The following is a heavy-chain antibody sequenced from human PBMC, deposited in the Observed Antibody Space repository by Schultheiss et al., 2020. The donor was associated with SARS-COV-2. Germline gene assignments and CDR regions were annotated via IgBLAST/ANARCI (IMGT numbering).Heavy chain of an antibody. V-gene: IGHV3-23*01. J-gene: IGHJ4*02. CDR2: IGADSGGR. CDR1: GFTVSSNY. CDR3: AKGRFGELSLIH. D-gene: IGHD3-10*01. Sequence: GGSLRLSCAASGFTVSSNYMSWVRQAPGKGLEWVSAIGADSGGRDYADSVRGRFTIYRDNSESTVYLQMNNLRAQDTAVYYCAKGRFGELSLIHWGQGTLVTVSS.